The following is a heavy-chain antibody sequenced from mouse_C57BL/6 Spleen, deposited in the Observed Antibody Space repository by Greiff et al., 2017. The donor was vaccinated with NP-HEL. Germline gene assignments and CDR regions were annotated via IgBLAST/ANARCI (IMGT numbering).Heavy chain of an antibody. CDR1: GYTFTSYW. D-gene: IGHD1-1*01. Sequence: QVQLQQPGAELVRPGSSVKLSCKAYGYTFTSYWMHWVKQRPIQGLEWIGNIDPSDSETHYNQKFKDKATLTVDKYSSTAYMQLSSLTSEDSAVYYCASYGSSYDAMDYWGQGTSVTVSS. CDR3: ASYGSSYDAMDY. V-gene: IGHV1-52*01. CDR2: IDPSDSET. J-gene: IGHJ4*01.